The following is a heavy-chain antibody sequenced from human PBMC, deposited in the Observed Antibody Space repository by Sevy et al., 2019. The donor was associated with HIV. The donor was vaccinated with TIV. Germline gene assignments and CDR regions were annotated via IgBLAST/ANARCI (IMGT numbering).Heavy chain of an antibody. Sequence: SETLSLTCTVSGGSISSSSYYWGWIRQPPGKGLEWIGSIYYSGSTYYNPSLKSRVTISVDTSKNQFSQKLCSVTAADTAVYYCARPYYDFWSGYYTAGWFDPWGQGTLVTVSS. CDR2: IYYSGST. V-gene: IGHV4-39*01. CDR3: ARPYYDFWSGYYTAGWFDP. J-gene: IGHJ5*02. CDR1: GGSISSSSYY. D-gene: IGHD3-3*01.